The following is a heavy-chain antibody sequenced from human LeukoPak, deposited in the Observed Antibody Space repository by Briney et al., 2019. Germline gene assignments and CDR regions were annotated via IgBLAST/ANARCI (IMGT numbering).Heavy chain of an antibody. CDR1: GGSISSYY. J-gene: IGHJ4*02. CDR2: IYYGGST. V-gene: IGHV4-59*01. D-gene: IGHD1-26*01. Sequence: SETLSLTCTVSGGSISSYYWSWIRQPPGKGLEWIGYIYYGGSTNYNPSLKSRVTISVDTSKNQFSLKLSSVTAADTAVYYCAREDGGASDYWGQGTLVTVSS. CDR3: AREDGGASDY.